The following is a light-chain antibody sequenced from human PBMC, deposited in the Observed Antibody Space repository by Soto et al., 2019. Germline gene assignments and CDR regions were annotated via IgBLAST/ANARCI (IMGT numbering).Light chain of an antibody. CDR1: SSDVGNYNL. CDR2: EDT. V-gene: IGLV2-23*01. Sequence: QSVLTQAASVSDSPGQSITISCTGTSSDVGNYNLVSWYLHHPGKAPKLLIYEDTKRPSGVSNRFSGSRSGNTASLTVSGLQAEDETDYYCCSYAGSSTYVFGTGTKLTVL. CDR3: CSYAGSSTYV. J-gene: IGLJ1*01.